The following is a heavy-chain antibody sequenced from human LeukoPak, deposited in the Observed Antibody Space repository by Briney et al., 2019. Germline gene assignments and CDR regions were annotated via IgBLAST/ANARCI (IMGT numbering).Heavy chain of an antibody. CDR2: IYPGDSDT. V-gene: IGHV5-51*01. J-gene: IGHJ6*03. Sequence: GESLKISCKGSGYSFTNYWIGWVRQIPGKGLELMGIIYPGDSDTSYSPSFKVQVTISATRYISTAYLQWSSLKASDTDMYYCERLGGGYSYGYELYMDVWGKGTTVTISS. CDR1: GYSFTNYW. D-gene: IGHD5-18*01. CDR3: ERLGGGYSYGYELYMDV.